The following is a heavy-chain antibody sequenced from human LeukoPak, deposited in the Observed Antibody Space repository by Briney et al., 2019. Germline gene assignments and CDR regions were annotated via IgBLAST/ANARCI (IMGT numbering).Heavy chain of an antibody. D-gene: IGHD5-24*01. Sequence: GGSLRLPCAASGFTFSNYAMTWVRQAPGKGLEWVSTIRGGGNITYFADSVKGRFTISRDSSKNTLYLQMNSLRAEDSAIYYCVKDEADGYTNYGDYWGQGTLVTVSS. CDR1: GFTFSNYA. J-gene: IGHJ4*02. CDR3: VKDEADGYTNYGDY. V-gene: IGHV3-23*01. CDR2: IRGGGNIT.